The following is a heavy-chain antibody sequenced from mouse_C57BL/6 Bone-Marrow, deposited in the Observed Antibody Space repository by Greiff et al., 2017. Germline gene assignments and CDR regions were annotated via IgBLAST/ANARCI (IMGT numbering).Heavy chain of an antibody. J-gene: IGHJ1*03. CDR1: GYSITSGYY. Sequence: EVQLQQSGPGLVKPSQSLSLTCSVTGYSITSGYYWNWIRQFPGNKLEWMGYISYDGSNNYNPSLKNRISITRDTSKNQFFLKLNSVTTEDTATYYCARWGYDYDVLWYFDVWGTGTTVTVSS. CDR2: ISYDGSN. CDR3: ARWGYDYDVLWYFDV. D-gene: IGHD2-4*01. V-gene: IGHV3-6*01.